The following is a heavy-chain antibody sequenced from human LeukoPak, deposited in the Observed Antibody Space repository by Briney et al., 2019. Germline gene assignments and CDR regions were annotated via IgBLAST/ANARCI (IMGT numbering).Heavy chain of an antibody. CDR3: ARGPRNYYGSGSYSY. CDR1: GGSFSGYY. Sequence: SETLSLTCAVYGGSFSGYYWSWIRQPPGKGLEWIGEINHSGSANYNPSLKSRVTISVDTSKNQFSLNLSSVTAADTAVYYCARGPRNYYGSGSYSYWGQGTLVTVSS. V-gene: IGHV4-34*01. J-gene: IGHJ4*02. CDR2: INHSGSA. D-gene: IGHD3-10*01.